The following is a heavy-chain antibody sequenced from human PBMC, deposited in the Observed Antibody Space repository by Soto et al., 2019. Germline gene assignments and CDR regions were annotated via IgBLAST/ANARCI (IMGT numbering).Heavy chain of an antibody. Sequence: EVQLVESGGGLVQPGESLRLSCAVSGFTVSSNYMTWVRQAAGKGLECVSVLYSGFSTYYADSVKGRFTISRDNSKNTLYLQMNSLRAEDTAVYYCASGFGNWGQGTLVTVSS. CDR3: ASGFGN. J-gene: IGHJ4*02. CDR1: GFTVSSNY. CDR2: LYSGFST. V-gene: IGHV3-66*01. D-gene: IGHD3-16*01.